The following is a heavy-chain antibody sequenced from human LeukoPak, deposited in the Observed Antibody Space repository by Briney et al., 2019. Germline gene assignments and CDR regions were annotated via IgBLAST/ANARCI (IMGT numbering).Heavy chain of an antibody. CDR1: GGSISSYY. J-gene: IGHJ5*02. D-gene: IGHD2/OR15-2a*01. CDR2: IYYSGST. CDR3: ARHVKGSTHGFDP. Sequence: SETLSLTCTVSGGSISSYYWSWIRHPPGKGLECIGYIYYSGSTNHNPSLKSRVTISVDTSKNQFSLKLSSVTAADTAVYYCARHVKGSTHGFDPWGQGTLVTVSS. V-gene: IGHV4-59*08.